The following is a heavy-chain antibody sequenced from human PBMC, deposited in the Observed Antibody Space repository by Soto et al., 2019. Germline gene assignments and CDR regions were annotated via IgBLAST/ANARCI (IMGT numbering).Heavy chain of an antibody. V-gene: IGHV4-34*01. J-gene: IGHJ5*02. CDR3: AREVGDYYGSGSYPPNNWFDP. Sequence: QVQLQQWGAGLLKPSETLSLTCAVYGGSFSGYYWSWIRQPPGKGLEWIGEINHSGSTNYNPSLKSRVTISVDTSKTQFSLKLSSVTAADTAVYYCAREVGDYYGSGSYPPNNWFDPWGQGTLVTASS. D-gene: IGHD3-10*01. CDR1: GGSFSGYY. CDR2: INHSGST.